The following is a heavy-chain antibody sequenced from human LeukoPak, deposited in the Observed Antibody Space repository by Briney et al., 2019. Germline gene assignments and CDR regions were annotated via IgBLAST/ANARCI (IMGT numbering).Heavy chain of an antibody. J-gene: IGHJ4*02. CDR3: ARGRVFDTSGYSVDY. CDR2: INSDGSGA. D-gene: IGHD3-22*01. CDR1: GFTFSAFW. Sequence: GGSLRLSCAASGFTFSAFWMHWVRQAPGKGLVWVSHINSDGSGARYADSVKGRFTISRDNARNTLYLQMNSLRAEDTAVYYCARGRVFDTSGYSVDYWGQGTLVTVSS. V-gene: IGHV3-74*01.